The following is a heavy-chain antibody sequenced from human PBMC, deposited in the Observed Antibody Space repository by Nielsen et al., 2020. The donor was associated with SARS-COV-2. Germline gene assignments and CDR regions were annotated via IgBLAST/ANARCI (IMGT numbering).Heavy chain of an antibody. CDR1: GDSVSSNSAA. CDR3: ARVRGSRGATYYYYGMDV. J-gene: IGHJ6*02. V-gene: IGHV6-1*01. Sequence: SCAISGDSVSSNSAAWNWIRQSPSRGLEWLGRTYYRSKWYNDYAVSVKSRITINPDTSKNQFSLQLNSVTPEDTAVYYCARVRGSRGATYYYYGMDVWGQGTTVTVSS. CDR2: TYYRSKWYN. D-gene: IGHD1-26*01.